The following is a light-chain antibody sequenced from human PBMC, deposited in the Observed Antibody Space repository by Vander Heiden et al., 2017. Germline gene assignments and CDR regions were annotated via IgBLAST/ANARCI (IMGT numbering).Light chain of an antibody. J-gene: IGKJ1*01. Sequence: EIVLTQSPGTLSLSPGERATLSCRASQSVSSSYLAWYQQKPGQAPRPLIYGASSRATGIPDRFSGSGSGTDFTLTISRLEPEDCAVYYCQQYGSSLTWTFGQGTKVEIK. CDR3: QQYGSSLTWT. V-gene: IGKV3-20*01. CDR1: QSVSSSY. CDR2: GAS.